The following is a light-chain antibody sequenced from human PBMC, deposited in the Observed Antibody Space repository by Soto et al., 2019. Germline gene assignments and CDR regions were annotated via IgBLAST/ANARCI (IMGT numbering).Light chain of an antibody. CDR3: SSYTSSGAHV. CDR2: EVS. Sequence: QSALTQPASVSGSPGQSITISCTGTSSDIGGYNSVSWYQQHPGKAPKLMIYEVSNRPSGISNRFSGSKSGNTASLTISGLQAEDEADYYCSSYTSSGAHVFGTGTKVTVL. CDR1: SSDIGGYNS. J-gene: IGLJ1*01. V-gene: IGLV2-14*01.